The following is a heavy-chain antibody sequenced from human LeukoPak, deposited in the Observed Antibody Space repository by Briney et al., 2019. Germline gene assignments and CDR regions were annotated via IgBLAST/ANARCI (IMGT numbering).Heavy chain of an antibody. Sequence: TLSLTCTVSGDSISNSVYYWSWIRQHPGKGLEWIGYIHHSGTPYYSPTLKSRLTISVDTSKNQFSLQLSSVTAADTAVYYCARVRDSFDYWGQGTLVTVSS. CDR3: ARVRDSFDY. V-gene: IGHV4-31*02. CDR2: IHHSGTP. J-gene: IGHJ4*02. CDR1: GDSISNSVYY.